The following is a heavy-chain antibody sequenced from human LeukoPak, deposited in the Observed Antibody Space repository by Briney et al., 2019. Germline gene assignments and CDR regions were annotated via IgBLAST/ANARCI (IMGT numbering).Heavy chain of an antibody. CDR1: GYTFTSYA. CDR2: INPRGGST. CDR3: ARDVPYDESGYQFDY. J-gene: IGHJ4*02. V-gene: IGHV1-46*01. D-gene: IGHD5-18*01. Sequence: ASVKVSCKASGYTFTSYALHWVRQAPGQRLECMGWINPRGGSTSYAQKFQGRVTMTRDMSTTTVYMELSSLRSEDTAVYYCARDVPYDESGYQFDYWGQGTLVTVSS.